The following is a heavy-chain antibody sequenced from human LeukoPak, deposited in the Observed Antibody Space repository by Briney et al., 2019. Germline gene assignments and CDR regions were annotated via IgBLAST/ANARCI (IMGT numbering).Heavy chain of an antibody. J-gene: IGHJ4*02. Sequence: SETLSLTCTVSGGSISSYYWNWIRQPPGRGLEWIGYIHYSGSTKYNPSLKSRVTISVDTSKDQFSLKLSSVTAADTAVYYCARGRTSSGWYRDYWGQGTLVTVSS. CDR3: ARGRTSSGWYRDY. CDR2: IHYSGST. CDR1: GGSISSYY. V-gene: IGHV4-59*12. D-gene: IGHD6-19*01.